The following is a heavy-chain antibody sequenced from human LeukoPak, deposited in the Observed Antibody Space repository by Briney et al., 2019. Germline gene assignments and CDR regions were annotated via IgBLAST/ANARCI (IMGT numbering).Heavy chain of an antibody. CDR1: GFTFDDYA. CDR3: AKIPFCSGGSCYEPPDY. CDR2: ISGDGGST. Sequence: GGSLRLSCAASGFTFDDYAMHWVRQAPGKGLEWVSLISGDGGSTYYADSVKGRFTISRDNSKNSLYLQMNSLRTEDTALYYCAKIPFCSGGSCYEPPDYWGQGTRVTVSS. D-gene: IGHD2-15*01. J-gene: IGHJ4*02. V-gene: IGHV3-43*02.